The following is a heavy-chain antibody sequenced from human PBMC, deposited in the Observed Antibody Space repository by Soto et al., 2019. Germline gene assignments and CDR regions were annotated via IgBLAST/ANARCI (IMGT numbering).Heavy chain of an antibody. V-gene: IGHV1-18*01. CDR2: ISAYNGNT. Sequence: ASVKVSCKASGYTFTNFGISWVRQAPGQGLEWMGWISAYNGNTKYAQKFQGRVTMTRDTSSTTAYMELRSLRSDDTAVYYCARVEEWLGGHLDSWGQGTLVTVSS. J-gene: IGHJ4*02. CDR3: ARVEEWLGGHLDS. CDR1: GYTFTNFG. D-gene: IGHD5-12*01.